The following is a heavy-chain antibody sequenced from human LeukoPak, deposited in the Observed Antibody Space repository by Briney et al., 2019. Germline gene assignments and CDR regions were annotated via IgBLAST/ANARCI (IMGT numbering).Heavy chain of an antibody. V-gene: IGHV3-30*18. J-gene: IGHJ4*02. CDR1: GFTFSSYG. D-gene: IGHD3-10*01. Sequence: GGSLRLSCAASGFTFSSYGMHWVRQAPGKGLEWVAVISYDGSNKYYADSVKGRFTISRDNSKNTLYLQMNSLRAEDTAVYYCAKIYGSGSYLDYWGQGTLVTVSS. CDR3: AKIYGSGSYLDY. CDR2: ISYDGSNK.